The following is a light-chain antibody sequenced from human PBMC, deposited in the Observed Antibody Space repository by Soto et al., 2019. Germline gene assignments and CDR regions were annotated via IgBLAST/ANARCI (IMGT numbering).Light chain of an antibody. V-gene: IGLV2-14*01. J-gene: IGLJ1*01. CDR1: SSDIGGYNY. Sequence: QSALTQPASVSGSPGQSITISCTGTSSDIGGYNYVSWYQQHPDKAPKLMIYEVNNRPSGVSDRFSGSKSGNTASLTISGLQAEDEADCYCSSYTSTSTPYVFGTGTKVTVL. CDR2: EVN. CDR3: SSYTSTSTPYV.